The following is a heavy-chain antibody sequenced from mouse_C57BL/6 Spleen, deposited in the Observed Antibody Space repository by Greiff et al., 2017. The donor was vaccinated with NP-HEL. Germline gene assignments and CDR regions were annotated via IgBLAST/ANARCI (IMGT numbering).Heavy chain of an antibody. J-gene: IGHJ4*01. Sequence: EVMLVESGGGLVKPGGSLKLSCAASGFTFSSYAMSWVRQTPEKRLEWVATISDGGSYTYYPDNVKGRFTISRDNAKNNLYLQMSHLKSEDTAMYYCARVYTDYAMDYWGQGTSVTVSS. V-gene: IGHV5-4*03. CDR2: ISDGGSYT. CDR1: GFTFSSYA. CDR3: ARVYTDYAMDY.